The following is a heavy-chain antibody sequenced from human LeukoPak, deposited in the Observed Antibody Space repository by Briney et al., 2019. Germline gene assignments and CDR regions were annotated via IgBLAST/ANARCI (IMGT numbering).Heavy chain of an antibody. CDR3: ARGRYLTTSGGAAAGFLDY. D-gene: IGHD6-13*01. Sequence: SETLSLTCTFSGGSITSYYWSWIRQPAGKGLEWIGRIYTSGSTNHNPSLKSRVTISLDTSKNQFSLKLSSVTAADTAVYYCARGRYLTTSGGAAAGFLDYWGQGSLVTVST. V-gene: IGHV4-4*07. CDR1: GGSITSYY. CDR2: IYTSGST. J-gene: IGHJ4*02.